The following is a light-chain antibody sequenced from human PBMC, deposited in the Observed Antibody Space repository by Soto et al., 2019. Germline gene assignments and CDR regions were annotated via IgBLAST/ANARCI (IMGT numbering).Light chain of an antibody. V-gene: IGKV1-5*03. J-gene: IGKJ1*01. CDR3: QQHDAYPRT. CDR2: QAS. Sequence: DIQMTQSPYTLSASIGDRVTITCRTSQNINVWLAWYQQKPGKAPKFLIYQASTLQSGVPSRFSGSGSGTEFTLTISSLQPDDFATYYCQQHDAYPRTFGQGTKVEIK. CDR1: QNINVW.